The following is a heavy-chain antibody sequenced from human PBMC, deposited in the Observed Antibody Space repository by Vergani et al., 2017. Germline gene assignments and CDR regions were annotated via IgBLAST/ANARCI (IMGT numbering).Heavy chain of an antibody. D-gene: IGHD3-10*01. CDR2: IYYSGST. Sequence: QLHLQESGPGLVKPSETLSLTCTVSGGSITSSSYYWGWIRQPPGKGLEWIGSIYYSGSTYYNPSLKSRVTISVDTSKNQFSLKLSSVTAADTAVYYCARDLWKSYGSGSYYYYYGMDVWGQGTTVTVSS. CDR1: GGSITSSSYY. V-gene: IGHV4-39*07. J-gene: IGHJ6*02. CDR3: ARDLWKSYGSGSYYYYYGMDV.